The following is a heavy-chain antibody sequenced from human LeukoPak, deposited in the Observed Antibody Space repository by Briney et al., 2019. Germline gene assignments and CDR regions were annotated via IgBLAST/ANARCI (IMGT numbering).Heavy chain of an antibody. CDR1: KFIFSNYW. D-gene: IGHD4-17*01. CDR3: AKDAMTTVTTGLYWYFDL. CDR2: IRYDGSNK. V-gene: IGHV3-30*02. Sequence: PGGSLRLSCEVSKFIFSNYWMSWVRQAPGKGLEWVAFIRYDGSNKYYADSVKGRFTISRDNSKNTLYLQMNSLRAEDTAVYYCAKDAMTTVTTGLYWYFDLWGRGTLVTVSS. J-gene: IGHJ2*01.